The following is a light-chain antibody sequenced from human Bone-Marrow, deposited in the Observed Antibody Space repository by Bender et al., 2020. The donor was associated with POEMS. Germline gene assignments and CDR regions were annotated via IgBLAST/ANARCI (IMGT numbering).Light chain of an antibody. Sequence: QSALTQPASVSGSPGQSITISCTGTTRDVGGYNYVSWYQQLPGTAPKLLIYINNQRPSGVPDRFSGSKSGTSASLAISGLQSEDEADYYCAAWEDSLNGWVFGGGTKLTVL. J-gene: IGLJ3*02. CDR2: INN. CDR3: AAWEDSLNGWV. V-gene: IGLV1-44*01. CDR1: TRDVGGYNY.